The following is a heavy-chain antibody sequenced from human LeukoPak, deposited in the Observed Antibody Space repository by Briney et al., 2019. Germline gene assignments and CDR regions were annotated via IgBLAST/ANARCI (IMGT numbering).Heavy chain of an antibody. D-gene: IGHD2-2*01. Sequence: GGSLRLSCAASGFTFDDYAMHWVRQAPGKGLEWVSGISWNSGSMDYADSVKGRFTISRDNAKNSLYLQMNSLRAEDTAVYYCAKDLFSLAPIVPAAIGAFDIWGQGTMVTVSS. CDR3: AKDLFSLAPIVPAAIGAFDI. CDR2: ISWNSGSM. J-gene: IGHJ3*02. CDR1: GFTFDDYA. V-gene: IGHV3-9*01.